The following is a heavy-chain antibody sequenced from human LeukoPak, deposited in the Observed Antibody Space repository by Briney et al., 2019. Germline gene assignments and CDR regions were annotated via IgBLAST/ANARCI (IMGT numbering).Heavy chain of an antibody. D-gene: IGHD2-2*01. CDR2: IYPGDSDT. J-gene: IGHJ6*03. CDR1: GYSFTSYW. V-gene: IGHV5-51*01. Sequence: GESLQISCKGSGYSFTSYWIGWVRQMPGKGLEWMGIIYPGDSDTRYSPSFQGQVTISADKSISTAYLQWSSLKASDTAMYYCARVYGPATVYYYMDVWGKGTTVTVSS. CDR3: ARVYGPATVYYYMDV.